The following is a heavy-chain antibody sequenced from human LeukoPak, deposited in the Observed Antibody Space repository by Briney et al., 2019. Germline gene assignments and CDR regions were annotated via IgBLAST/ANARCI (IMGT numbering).Heavy chain of an antibody. CDR2: ISSGGSSI. Sequence: GGSLRLSCAASGFTFSSYSMNWVRQAPGKGLEWVSYISSGGSSIYYADSVKGRFTISRDNAKNSLYLQMNSLRAEDTAVYYCAALGITMIGGVWGKGTTVTISS. CDR1: GFTFSSYS. D-gene: IGHD3-10*02. V-gene: IGHV3-48*01. J-gene: IGHJ6*04. CDR3: AALGITMIGGV.